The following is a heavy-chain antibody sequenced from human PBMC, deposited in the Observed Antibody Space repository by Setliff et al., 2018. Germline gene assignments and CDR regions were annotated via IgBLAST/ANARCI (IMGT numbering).Heavy chain of an antibody. CDR2: INWSGEII. Sequence: GGSLRLSCEVSGFTFDNHAMHWVRQAPGKGLEWVSGINWSGEIIGYADSVKGRFTFSRDNAKNSLFLEMNSLRVDDTATYYCAREGLTGPVVISVAYYFDSWGQGTVVTVSS. V-gene: IGHV3-9*01. D-gene: IGHD2-21*01. J-gene: IGHJ4*02. CDR3: AREGLTGPVVISVAYYFDS. CDR1: GFTFDNHA.